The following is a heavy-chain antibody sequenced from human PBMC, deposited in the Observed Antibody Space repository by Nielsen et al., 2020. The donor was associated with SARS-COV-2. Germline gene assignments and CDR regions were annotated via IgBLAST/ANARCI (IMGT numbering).Heavy chain of an antibody. CDR2: VSHSGSI. CDR3: AREYSSSPGAFDI. J-gene: IGHJ3*02. CDR1: GGSVSSNDW. Sequence: SETLSLTCAVSGGSVSSNDWWTWVRQSPGKGLEWLGEVSHSGSINYNPSLKSRVTLSMDKSKRQFSLRLTSVSAADTAVYYCAREYSSSPGAFDIWGQGTMVTVSS. D-gene: IGHD6-6*01. V-gene: IGHV4-4*02.